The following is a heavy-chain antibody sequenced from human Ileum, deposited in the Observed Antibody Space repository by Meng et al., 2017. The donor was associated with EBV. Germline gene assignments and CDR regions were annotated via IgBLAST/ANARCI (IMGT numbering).Heavy chain of an antibody. J-gene: IGHJ4*02. Sequence: VPWGRAWSGLMRPGPSVKVSVKAPAYTFASRAIHWVRQSPGQGLEWMGWINTDTSNPTYAQGLTGRFVFSLDTSVSTAYLQIGSLMAEDTAVYYCARGEGGYCSTTTCYLGTWGQGTLVTVSS. CDR2: INTDTSNP. V-gene: IGHV7-4-1*01. D-gene: IGHD2-2*01. CDR3: ARGEGGYCSTTTCYLGT. CDR1: AYTFASRA.